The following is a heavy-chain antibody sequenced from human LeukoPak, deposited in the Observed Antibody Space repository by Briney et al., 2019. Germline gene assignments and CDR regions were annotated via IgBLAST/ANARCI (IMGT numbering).Heavy chain of an antibody. V-gene: IGHV1-46*01. CDR2: INPSGGST. D-gene: IGHD3-22*01. CDR3: ARGSSDYYDSSGYYSDY. J-gene: IGHJ4*02. CDR1: GYTFTSYY. Sequence: ASVKVSCKASGYTFTSYYMHWVRQAPGQGLEWMGIINPSGGSTSYAQKFQGRVTMTRDTSTSTVYMELSSLRSEDTAVYYCARGSSDYYDSSGYYSDYWGQGTLVTVSS.